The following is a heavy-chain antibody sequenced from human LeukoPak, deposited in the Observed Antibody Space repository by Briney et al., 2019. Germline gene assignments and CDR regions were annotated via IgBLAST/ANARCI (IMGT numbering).Heavy chain of an antibody. V-gene: IGHV1-69*04. J-gene: IGHJ4*02. D-gene: IGHD5-18*01. Sequence: SVKVSCKASGGTFSSYAISWVRQAPGQGLEWMGRIISILGIANYAQKFQGRVTITADKSASTAYMELSSLRSEDTAVYYCARDDRGRRGYSYGYEVDYWGQGTLVTVSS. CDR3: ARDDRGRRGYSYGYEVDY. CDR1: GGTFSSYA. CDR2: IISILGIA.